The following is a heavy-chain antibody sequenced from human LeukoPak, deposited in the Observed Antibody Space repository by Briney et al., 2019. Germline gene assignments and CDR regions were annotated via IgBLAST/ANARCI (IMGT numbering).Heavy chain of an antibody. D-gene: IGHD2-21*01. V-gene: IGHV4-59*01. CDR3: ARDYSLSGEFQH. CDR2: IYYSGST. CDR1: GGSISSYY. J-gene: IGHJ1*01. Sequence: PSETLSLTCTVSGGSISSYYWSWIRQPPGKGLEWIGYIYYSGSTNYNPSLKSRVTISVDTSKNQFSLKLSSVTAADTAVYYCARDYSLSGEFQHWGQGTLVTVSS.